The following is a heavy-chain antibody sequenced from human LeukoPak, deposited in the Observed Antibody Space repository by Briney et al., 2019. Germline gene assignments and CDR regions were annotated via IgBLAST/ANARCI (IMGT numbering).Heavy chain of an antibody. CDR3: ARGVFRYFDCAFEGIDDAFDI. CDR2: IYYSGST. CDR1: GGSISSYY. V-gene: IGHV4-59*01. J-gene: IGHJ3*02. D-gene: IGHD3-9*01. Sequence: PSETLSLTCTVSGGSISSYYWSWIRQPPGKGLEWIGYIYYSGSTNYNPSLKSRVTISVDTSKNQFSLKLSSVTAADTAVYYFARGVFRYFDCAFEGIDDAFDIWGQGTIVTVSS.